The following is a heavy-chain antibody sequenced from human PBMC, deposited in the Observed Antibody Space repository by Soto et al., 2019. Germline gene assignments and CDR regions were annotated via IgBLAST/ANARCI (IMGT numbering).Heavy chain of an antibody. D-gene: IGHD3-22*01. CDR1: GGTFGSYA. J-gene: IGHJ6*02. CDR2: IIPIFGTA. CDR3: ARLGVVITSYYYGMDV. V-gene: IGHV1-69*13. Sequence: GASVKVSCKASGGTFGSYAISWVRQAPGQGLEWMGGIIPIFGTANYAQKFQGRVTITADESTSTAYMELSSLRSEDTAVYYCARLGVVITSYYYGMDVWGQGTTVTVSS.